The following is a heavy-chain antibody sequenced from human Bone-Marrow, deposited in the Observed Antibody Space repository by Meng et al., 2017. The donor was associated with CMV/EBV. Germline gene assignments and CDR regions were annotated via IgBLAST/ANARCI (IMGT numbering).Heavy chain of an antibody. CDR2: ISSSSSYI. CDR3: ARDLLSGGYCSSTSCSNWFDP. CDR1: GFTFNNYG. D-gene: IGHD2-2*01. J-gene: IGHJ5*02. Sequence: GGSLRLSCAASGFTFNNYGMHWVRQAPGKGLEWVSSISSSSSYIYYADSVKGRFTISRDNAKNSLYLQMNSLRAEDTAVYYCARDLLSGGYCSSTSCSNWFDPWGQGTLVTVSS. V-gene: IGHV3-21*01.